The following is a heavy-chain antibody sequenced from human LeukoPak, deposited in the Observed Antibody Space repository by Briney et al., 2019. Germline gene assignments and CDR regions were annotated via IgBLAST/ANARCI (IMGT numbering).Heavy chain of an antibody. V-gene: IGHV4-59*01. J-gene: IGHJ4*02. CDR2: IYYSGST. CDR3: AREHCSSTSCYRGQFDY. Sequence: SETLSLTCTASGGSISSYYWSWIRQPPGKGLEWIGYIYYSGSTNYNPSLKSRVTISLDTSKNQFSLKLSSVTAADTAVYYCAREHCSSTSCYRGQFDYWGQGTLVTVSS. CDR1: GGSISSYY. D-gene: IGHD2-2*01.